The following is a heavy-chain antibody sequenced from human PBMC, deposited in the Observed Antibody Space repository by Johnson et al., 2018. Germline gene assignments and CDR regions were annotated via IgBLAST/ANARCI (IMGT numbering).Heavy chain of an antibody. CDR1: GFSFSSES. D-gene: IGHD4-11*01. V-gene: IGHV3-48*01. CDR2: ISGGGFSI. CDR3: AGEAVVSKHGFDV. J-gene: IGHJ3*01. Sequence: VQLVESGGGLVQPGGSLRLSCAASGFSFSSESMNWVRQAPGKGLEWLSYISGGGFSIYYADSVKGRFTISRDNARNSLYLQMNGLRAEDTAVYYCAGEAVVSKHGFDVWGQGTMVTVSS.